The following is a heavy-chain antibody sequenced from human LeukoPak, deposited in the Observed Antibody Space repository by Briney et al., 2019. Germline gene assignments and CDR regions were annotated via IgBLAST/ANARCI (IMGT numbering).Heavy chain of an antibody. V-gene: IGHV3-30-3*01. D-gene: IGHD2-15*01. J-gene: IGHJ6*02. Sequence: PGGSLRLSCAASGFTFSSYAMHWVRQAPGKGLEWVAVISYDGSNKYYADSVKGRFTISRDNSKNTLYLQMNSLRAEDTAVYYCARVEYCSGGSCYHDNYYYYYGMDVWGQGTTVTVSS. CDR3: ARVEYCSGGSCYHDNYYYYYGMDV. CDR1: GFTFSSYA. CDR2: ISYDGSNK.